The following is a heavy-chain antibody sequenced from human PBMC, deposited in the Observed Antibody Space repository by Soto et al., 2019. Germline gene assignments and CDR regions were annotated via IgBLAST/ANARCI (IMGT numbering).Heavy chain of an antibody. CDR1: GYTFTGYY. J-gene: IGHJ4*02. CDR2: INPNSGGT. D-gene: IGHD3-22*01. CDR3: AREAGYYDSSGYFGY. V-gene: IGHV1-2*04. Sequence: ASVKVSCKASGYTFTGYYMHWVRQAPGQGLEWMGWINPNSGGTNYAQKFQGWVTMTRDTSISTAYMELSRLRSDDTAVYYCAREAGYYDSSGYFGYWGQGTLVTVSS.